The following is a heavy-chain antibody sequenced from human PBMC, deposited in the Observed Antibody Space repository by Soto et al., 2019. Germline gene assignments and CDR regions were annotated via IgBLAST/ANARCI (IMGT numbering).Heavy chain of an antibody. CDR3: ARLHYDFWSGYSNYYYYMDV. CDR2: IYYSGST. CDR1: GGSISSSSYY. V-gene: IGHV4-39*01. J-gene: IGHJ6*03. Sequence: SETLSLTXTVSGGSISSSSYYWGWIRQPPGKGLEWIGSIYYSGSTYYNPSLKSRVTISVDTSKNQFSLKLSSVTAADTAVYYCARLHYDFWSGYSNYYYYMDVWGKGTTVTVSS. D-gene: IGHD3-3*01.